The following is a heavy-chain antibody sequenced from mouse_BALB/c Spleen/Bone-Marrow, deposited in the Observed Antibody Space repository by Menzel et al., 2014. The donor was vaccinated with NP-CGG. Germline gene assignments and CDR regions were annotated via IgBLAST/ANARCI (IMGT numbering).Heavy chain of an antibody. V-gene: IGHV4-1*02. CDR1: GFDFSRFW. D-gene: IGHD2-1*01. CDR2: INPDSSTI. Sequence: EVKLMESGGGLVQTGGSLKLSCAASGFDFSRFWMSWVRQAPGKGLEWIGEINPDSSTINYTPSLKDKFIISRDNAKNTLALQMSKVKTEDIALYYCSSLYYGNYYYAMYYWGQGTSVTVSS. J-gene: IGHJ4*01. CDR3: SSLYYGNYYYAMYY.